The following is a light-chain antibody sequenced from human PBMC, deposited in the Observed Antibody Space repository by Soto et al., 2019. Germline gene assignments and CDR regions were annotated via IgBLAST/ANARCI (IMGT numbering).Light chain of an antibody. V-gene: IGLV2-14*01. Sequence: QSVLTQPPSVSAAPGQKVTISCSGSSSNIGNNDVSWYQHHPGNAPKLLIYEVTNRPSGVSDRFSGSKSGNTASLTISGLQADDEADYYCSSYAASFLRVFGSGTKLTVL. CDR2: EVT. CDR3: SSYAASFLRV. J-gene: IGLJ1*01. CDR1: SSNIGNND.